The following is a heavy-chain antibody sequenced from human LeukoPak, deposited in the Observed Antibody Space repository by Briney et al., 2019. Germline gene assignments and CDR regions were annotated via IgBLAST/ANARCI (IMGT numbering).Heavy chain of an antibody. Sequence: PSQTLSLTCTVSGGSIGSGSYYWSWIRQPAGKGLEWIGRIYTSGSTNYNPSLKSRVTISVDTSKNQSSLKLSSVTAADTAVYYCARGVGGDSYGYHWGQGTLVTVSS. J-gene: IGHJ5*02. CDR2: IYTSGST. D-gene: IGHD5-18*01. CDR3: ARGVGGDSYGYH. V-gene: IGHV4-61*02. CDR1: GGSIGSGSYY.